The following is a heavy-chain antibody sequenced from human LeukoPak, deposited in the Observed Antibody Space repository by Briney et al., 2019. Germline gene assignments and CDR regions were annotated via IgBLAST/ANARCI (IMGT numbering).Heavy chain of an antibody. CDR2: IWYDGSNK. V-gene: IGHV3-30*19. CDR3: ARDREYSSLLDY. Sequence: GGSLRLSCAASGFTFSSYGMHWVRQAPGKGLEWVAVIWYDGSNKYYADSVKGRFTISRDNSKNTLYLQMNSLRAEDTAVYYCARDREYSSLLDYWGQGTLVTVSS. D-gene: IGHD6-6*01. J-gene: IGHJ4*02. CDR1: GFTFSSYG.